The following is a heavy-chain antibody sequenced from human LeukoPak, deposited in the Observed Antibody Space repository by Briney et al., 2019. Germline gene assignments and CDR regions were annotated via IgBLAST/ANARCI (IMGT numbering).Heavy chain of an antibody. V-gene: IGHV3-9*01. CDR3: AKDKRDAVVVPVGMGGGYYYYMDV. D-gene: IGHD2-2*01. J-gene: IGHJ6*03. Sequence: PGGSLRLSCAASGFTFDDYAMHWVRQDPGKGLEWVSGISWNSGSIGYADSVKGRLTISRDNAKNSLYLQMNSLRAEDTALYYCAKDKRDAVVVPVGMGGGYYYYMDVWGIGTTVTVSS. CDR2: ISWNSGSI. CDR1: GFTFDDYA.